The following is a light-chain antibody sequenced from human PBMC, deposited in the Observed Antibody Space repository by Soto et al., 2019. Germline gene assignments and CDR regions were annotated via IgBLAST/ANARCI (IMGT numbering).Light chain of an antibody. CDR1: ALPRQY. Sequence: SYELTQPPSVSVSPGQTARITCTGDALPRQYAYWYQQKPGQAPVLLVYKDIERPSGIPARFSGSSSGTTGTLTISGVQAEDEADYYCLSADSITTRVFGGGTKLTVL. V-gene: IGLV3-25*02. CDR2: KDI. J-gene: IGLJ3*02. CDR3: LSADSITTRV.